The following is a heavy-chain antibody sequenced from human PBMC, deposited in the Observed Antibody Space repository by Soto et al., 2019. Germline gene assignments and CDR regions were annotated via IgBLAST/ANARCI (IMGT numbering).Heavy chain of an antibody. CDR3: AREGDARWLDS. V-gene: IGHV3-72*01. J-gene: IGHJ5*01. CDR2: LKDRSQNYAT. Sequence: EVQLVESGGDLVQPGGSARLSCAASGFSVSGWYMDWVRQAPGKGLGWVARLKDRSQNYATEYAASVKGRFTVSRHPSQNSIFLQMNSLKIEDTAVYYCAREGDARWLDSWGQGTLVTVS. CDR1: GFSVSGWY. D-gene: IGHD1-26*01.